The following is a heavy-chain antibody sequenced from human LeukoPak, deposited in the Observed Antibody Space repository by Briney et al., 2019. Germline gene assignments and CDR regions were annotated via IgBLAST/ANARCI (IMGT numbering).Heavy chain of an antibody. CDR3: ARVVWGQLTYYFDY. CDR1: GFTFSSYS. D-gene: IGHD3-16*01. V-gene: IGHV3-21*01. CDR2: ISTSSGYI. J-gene: IGHJ4*02. Sequence: GGSLRLSCAASGFTFSSYSMKWVRQAPGKGLEWVSSISTSSGYIYYADSVKGRFTIFRDNAKNSLYLQMNSLRAEDTAVYYCARVVWGQLTYYFDYWGQGTLVTVSS.